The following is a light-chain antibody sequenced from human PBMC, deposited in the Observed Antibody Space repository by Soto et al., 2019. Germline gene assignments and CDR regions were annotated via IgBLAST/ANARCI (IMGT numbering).Light chain of an antibody. V-gene: IGKV3-20*01. CDR3: QQYGSSPPLT. CDR2: GAS. CDR1: QSVSSSY. Sequence: EIVLTQSPGTLSLSPGERATLSCRASQSVSSSYLAWYQQKPGQAPRLLIYGASSRATGIPDRFSGSGSGTDFTLTISRLEPEDFAVYYCQQYGSSPPLTFGGGTTVAIK. J-gene: IGKJ4*01.